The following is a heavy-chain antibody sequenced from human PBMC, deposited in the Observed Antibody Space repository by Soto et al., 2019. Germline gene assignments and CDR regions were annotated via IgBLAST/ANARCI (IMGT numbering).Heavy chain of an antibody. CDR1: GGSISSYY. CDR2: IYYSGST. Sequence: PSETLSLTCTVSGGSISSYYWSWIRQPPGKGLEWIGYIYYSGSTNYNPSLKSRVTISVDTSKNQFSLKLSSVTAADTAVYYCAIQWLPTNNWFDPWGQGTLVTVSS. CDR3: AIQWLPTNNWFDP. V-gene: IGHV4-59*08. J-gene: IGHJ5*02. D-gene: IGHD3-22*01.